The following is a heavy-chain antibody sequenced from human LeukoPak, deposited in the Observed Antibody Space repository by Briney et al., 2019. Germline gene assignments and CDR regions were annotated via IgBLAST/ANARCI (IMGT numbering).Heavy chain of an antibody. V-gene: IGHV3-9*01. J-gene: IGHJ4*02. Sequence: GGSLRLSCAGSGFTFGDYAMHWVRQAPGKGLEWVSGISWNSGSVGYADSVKGRFTISRDNAKNSLYLQMSSLRAEDTALYYCAKGEGELWPLDYWGQGTLVTVSS. CDR1: GFTFGDYA. CDR2: ISWNSGSV. CDR3: AKGEGELWPLDY. D-gene: IGHD5-18*01.